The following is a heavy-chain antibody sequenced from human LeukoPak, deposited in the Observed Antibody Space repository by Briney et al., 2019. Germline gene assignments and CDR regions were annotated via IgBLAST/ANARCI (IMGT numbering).Heavy chain of an antibody. D-gene: IGHD6-13*01. CDR2: ISGSGSAI. Sequence: GGSLRLSCAASGFTFSSYSMNWVRQAPGKGLEWVSYISGSGSAIYYANSVKGRFTISRDNAKNSLYLQMNSLRAEDTAVYYCARSVQGVAAAAYGSYFDLWGRGTLVTVSS. V-gene: IGHV3-48*04. CDR1: GFTFSSYS. J-gene: IGHJ2*01. CDR3: ARSVQGVAAAAYGSYFDL.